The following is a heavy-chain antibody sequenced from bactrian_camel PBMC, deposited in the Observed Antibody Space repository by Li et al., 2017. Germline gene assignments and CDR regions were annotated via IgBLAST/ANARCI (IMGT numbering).Heavy chain of an antibody. Sequence: VQLVESGGGSVQPGGSLRLSCAASGFTLHYYGMSWVRQAPGRGLEWVAGIPSGGDTTSYADSVKGRFTISRDNAKNTLYLQLNSLKTEDTAMYYCRFRTLGNRGPGTQVTVS. V-gene: IGHV3S42*01. CDR2: IPSGGDTT. CDR1: GFTLHYYG. J-gene: IGHJ4*01. D-gene: IGHD3*01.